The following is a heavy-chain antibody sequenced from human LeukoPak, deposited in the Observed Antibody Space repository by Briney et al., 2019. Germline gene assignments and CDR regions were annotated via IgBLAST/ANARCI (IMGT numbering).Heavy chain of an antibody. CDR1: GGTSSSYA. V-gene: IGHV1-69*01. J-gene: IGHJ4*02. D-gene: IGHD3-9*01. CDR2: IIPIFGTA. CDR3: ARDPNYGILTGYYSDY. Sequence: GSSVKVSCKASGGTSSSYAISWVRQAPGQGLEWMGGIIPIFGTANYAQKFQGRVTITADESTSTAYMELSSLRSEDTAVYYCARDPNYGILTGYYSDYWGQGTLVTVSS.